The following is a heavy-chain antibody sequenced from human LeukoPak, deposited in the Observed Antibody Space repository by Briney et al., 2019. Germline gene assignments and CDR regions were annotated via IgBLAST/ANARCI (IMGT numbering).Heavy chain of an antibody. CDR3: AKEPALYYGSGSSDY. J-gene: IGHJ4*02. D-gene: IGHD3-10*01. CDR1: GFTVSNNY. Sequence: PGGSLRLSCAASGFTVSNNYMHWVRQAPGKGLEWVSAISGSGGSTYYADSVKGRFTISRDNSKNTLYLQMNSLRAEDTAVYYCAKEPALYYGSGSSDYWGQGTLVTVSS. V-gene: IGHV3-23*01. CDR2: ISGSGGST.